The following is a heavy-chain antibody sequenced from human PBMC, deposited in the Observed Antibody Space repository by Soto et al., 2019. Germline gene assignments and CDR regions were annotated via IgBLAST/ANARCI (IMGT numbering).Heavy chain of an antibody. Sequence: QVQLQESGPGRVKPSETLSLTCSVSGGSVRTGSYHWSWIRQPPGKGLEWIGFIPNNGSPDYNPTLKRPVVVSIERSKNQFSLKVNSVTAADTAVYFCARIGGGGDSWGQGTLVTVSS. CDR1: GGSVRTGSYH. D-gene: IGHD3-16*01. V-gene: IGHV4-61*01. CDR2: IPNNGSP. CDR3: ARIGGGGDS. J-gene: IGHJ4*02.